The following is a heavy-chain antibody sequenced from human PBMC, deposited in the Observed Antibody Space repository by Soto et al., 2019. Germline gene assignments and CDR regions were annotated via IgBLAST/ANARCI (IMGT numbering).Heavy chain of an antibody. CDR3: ARAGYYYGSGSYSPPEVAFDI. CDR2: IYPNIGGT. CDR1: GYTFTGYY. Sequence: SVKVSFKASGYTFTGYYMHCARQAPVQGLECMGWIYPNIGGTNYAQKFQGWVTMTRDTSISTAYMELSRLRSDDKAVYYCARAGYYYGSGSYSPPEVAFDIWGQGAMVTV. J-gene: IGHJ3*02. D-gene: IGHD3-10*01. V-gene: IGHV1-2*04.